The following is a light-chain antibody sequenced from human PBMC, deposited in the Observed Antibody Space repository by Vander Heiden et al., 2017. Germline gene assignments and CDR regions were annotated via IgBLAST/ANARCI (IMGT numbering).Light chain of an antibody. CDR2: NDS. Sequence: SYELTQPPSVSVSPGQTARITCSGDALPKQYAYWYQQKPGQAPVRVIYNDSERPSGIPERFAGSSSGTKVTFTISGVQAEDEADDDGQSADSSGTSWVFGGGTKLTVL. CDR1: ALPKQY. CDR3: QSADSSGTSWV. J-gene: IGLJ3*02. V-gene: IGLV3-25*03.